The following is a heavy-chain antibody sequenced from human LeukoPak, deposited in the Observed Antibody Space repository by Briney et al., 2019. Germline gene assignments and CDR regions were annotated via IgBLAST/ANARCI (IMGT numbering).Heavy chain of an antibody. D-gene: IGHD3-10*01. V-gene: IGHV3-23*01. CDR1: GFTFSSYG. J-gene: IGHJ3*02. CDR3: AKDGAMVRGVGDAFDI. Sequence: GGTLRLSCAASGFTFSSYGMSWVRQAPGKGLKWVSAISGSGGSTYYADSVKGRFTISRDNSKNTLYLQMNSLRAEDTAVYYCAKDGAMVRGVGDAFDIWGQGTMVTVSS. CDR2: ISGSGGST.